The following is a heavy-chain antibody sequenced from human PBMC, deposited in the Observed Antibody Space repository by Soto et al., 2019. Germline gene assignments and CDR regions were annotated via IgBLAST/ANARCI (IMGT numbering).Heavy chain of an antibody. V-gene: IGHV1-58*01. Sequence: SVKVSCKASGFTFTSSAVQWVRQARGQRLEWIGWIVVGSGNTNYAQKFQERVTITRDMSTSTAYMELSSLRSEDTAVYYCALHGSGITDRIDWGQGTLVTVYS. D-gene: IGHD3-10*01. CDR2: IVVGSGNT. CDR1: GFTFTSSA. J-gene: IGHJ4*02. CDR3: ALHGSGITDRID.